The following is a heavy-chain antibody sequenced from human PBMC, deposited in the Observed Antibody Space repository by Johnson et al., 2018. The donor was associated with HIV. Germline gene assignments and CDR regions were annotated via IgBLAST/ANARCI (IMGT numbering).Heavy chain of an antibody. CDR3: AREGGGYDGKGAFDI. CDR1: EFTFSGSA. D-gene: IGHD5-12*01. V-gene: IGHV3-23*04. Sequence: EVQLVESGGGLVQPGGSLRLSCAASEFTFSGSAMSWVRQAPGKGLEWVSVISGSGGSTYYADSVKGRFTISRDNSKNTLYLQMNSLRAEDTAVYYCAREGGGYDGKGAFDIWGQGTMVTVSS. CDR2: ISGSGGST. J-gene: IGHJ3*02.